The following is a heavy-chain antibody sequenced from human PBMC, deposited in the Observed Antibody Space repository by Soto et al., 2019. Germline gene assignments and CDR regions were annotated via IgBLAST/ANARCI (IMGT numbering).Heavy chain of an antibody. CDR2: IYYSGST. D-gene: IGHD3-16*01. V-gene: IGHV4-31*03. J-gene: IGHJ6*02. CDR1: GGSSGSGGYY. Sequence: TLSIRCTVSGGSSGSGGYYRSWIRQHPGKGLEWIGYIYYSGSTYYNPSLKSRVTISVDTSKNQFSLKLSSVTAADTAVYYCASLGARRDYYGMDVWGQGTTVTVSS. CDR3: ASLGARRDYYGMDV.